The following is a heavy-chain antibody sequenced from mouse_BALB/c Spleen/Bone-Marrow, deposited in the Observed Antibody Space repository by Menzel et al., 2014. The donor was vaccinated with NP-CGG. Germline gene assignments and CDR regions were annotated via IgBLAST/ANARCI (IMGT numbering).Heavy chain of an antibody. J-gene: IGHJ3*01. CDR2: ISNGGVST. CDR1: GFTLSSYT. V-gene: IGHV5-12-2*01. Sequence: EGQGVESGGGLGKPGGSLKLSCAASGFTLSSYTMSWVRKTPEKRLEGVEYISNGGVSTYYPDTVKGRLTISRDNAKNTLYLQMSSLKSEDTAMYYCARRYDYGYGPFAYWGQGTLITVSA. D-gene: IGHD1-2*01. CDR3: ARRYDYGYGPFAY.